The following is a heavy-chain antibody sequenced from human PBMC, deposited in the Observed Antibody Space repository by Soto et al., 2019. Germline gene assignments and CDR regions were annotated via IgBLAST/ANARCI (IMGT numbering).Heavy chain of an antibody. J-gene: IGHJ5*02. CDR2: NYYSGTT. Sequence: PSDTLSLTCAVSGVSISSYYWSWIRQPPGKGLEWIVYNYYSGTTNYNPSLKSRVTISVDTSKNQFFLRLTSVTAADTAVYYCVREAYIGYGHAIHXWGPVTLVTVSX. D-gene: IGHD5-12*01. V-gene: IGHV4-59*01. CDR3: VREAYIGYGHAIHX. CDR1: GVSISSYY.